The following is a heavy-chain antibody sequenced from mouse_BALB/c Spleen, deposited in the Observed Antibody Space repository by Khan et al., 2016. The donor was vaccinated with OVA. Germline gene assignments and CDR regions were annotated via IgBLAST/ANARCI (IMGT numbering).Heavy chain of an antibody. CDR3: ARSGLRWDCEY. J-gene: IGHJ2*01. D-gene: IGHD1-1*01. V-gene: IGHV1-7*01. Sequence: QIQLVQSGAELAKPGASVKMSCKASGYTFINYWILWIKQRPEQGLEWIGYINPSTGYTEYNQNFKDKATLTADKSSSTAYMQLSSLTSVDSTVYYCARSGLRWDCEYWGQGTTLTVSS. CDR1: GYTFINYW. CDR2: INPSTGYT.